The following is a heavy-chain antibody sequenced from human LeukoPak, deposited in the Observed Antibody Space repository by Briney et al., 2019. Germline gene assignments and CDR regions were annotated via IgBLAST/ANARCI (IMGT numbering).Heavy chain of an antibody. V-gene: IGHV3-7*01. D-gene: IGHD3-9*01. CDR3: ARGVDSAIDW. J-gene: IGHJ4*02. Sequence: GGSLRLSCAASGFTFSSYWMNWVRQAPGKGLEWVANVNGDGRDKYYVGSVRGRFTISRDNADNALYLQMNSLRGDDTALYYCARGVDSAIDWWGQGTLVTVSS. CDR1: GFTFSSYW. CDR2: VNGDGRDK.